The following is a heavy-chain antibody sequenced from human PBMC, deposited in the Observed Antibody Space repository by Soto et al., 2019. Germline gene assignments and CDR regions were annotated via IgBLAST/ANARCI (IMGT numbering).Heavy chain of an antibody. J-gene: IGHJ6*03. Sequence: GGSLRLSCAASGFTFSSYGMHWVRQAPGKGLEWVAVIWYDGSNKYYADSVKGRFTISRDNSKNTLYLQMNSLRAEDTAVYYCASQAVAGPYYYYYMDVWGKGTTVTVSS. V-gene: IGHV3-33*01. CDR3: ASQAVAGPYYYYYMDV. D-gene: IGHD6-19*01. CDR2: IWYDGSNK. CDR1: GFTFSSYG.